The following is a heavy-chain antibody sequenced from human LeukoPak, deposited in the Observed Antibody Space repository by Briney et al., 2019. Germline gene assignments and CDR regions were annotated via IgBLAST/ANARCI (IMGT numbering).Heavy chain of an antibody. CDR1: GYTFTSYG. CDR2: LSAYNGNT. CDR3: ARFYRQLRENYFGY. J-gene: IGHJ4*02. D-gene: IGHD2-2*01. V-gene: IGHV1-18*01. Sequence: GASVKVSCKASGYTFTSYGISWVRQAPGQGLEWMGWLSAYNGNTNYAQKLQGRVTMTTDTSTSTAYMELRSLRSDDTAVYYCARFYRQLRENYFGYWGQGTLVTVSS.